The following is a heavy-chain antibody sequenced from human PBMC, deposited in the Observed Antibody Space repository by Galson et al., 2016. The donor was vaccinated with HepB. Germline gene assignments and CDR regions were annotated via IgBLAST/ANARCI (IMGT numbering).Heavy chain of an antibody. CDR3: ARSLWSGDLAVFDL. J-gene: IGHJ3*01. CDR1: GGSISSYY. Sequence: SETLSLTCTVSGGSISSYYWSWIRQPPGKGLEWIGYVYHSGSTNRNPSLKSRVTISVDTSKHQFSLKLSSLTAADTAIYYCARSLWSGDLAVFDLWGQGTLVRVSS. D-gene: IGHD3-10*02. CDR2: VYHSGST. V-gene: IGHV4-59*01.